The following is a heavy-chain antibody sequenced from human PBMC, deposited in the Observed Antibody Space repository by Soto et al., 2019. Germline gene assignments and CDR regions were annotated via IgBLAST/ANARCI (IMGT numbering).Heavy chain of an antibody. CDR1: GFTFSASA. CDR3: AKSDTTGYIHFLAN. V-gene: IGHV3-23*01. Sequence: EVQLLASGGGLVQPGGSLRLSCVDSGFTFSASAMAWVRQAPGKGLEWVSGIRGSGDTMGYADSVKGRFTISRDNSKNTLFLQMNSLRVEDTALYYCAKSDTTGYIHFLANWGWGTLVTVSS. J-gene: IGHJ4*02. CDR2: IRGSGDTM. D-gene: IGHD3-22*01.